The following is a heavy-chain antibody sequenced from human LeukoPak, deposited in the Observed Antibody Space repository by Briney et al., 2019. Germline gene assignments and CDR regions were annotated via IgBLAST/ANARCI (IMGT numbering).Heavy chain of an antibody. V-gene: IGHV3-33*08. CDR1: GFSFSIYS. D-gene: IGHD3-3*02. CDR2: IWYDGSNK. Sequence: PGGSLRLSCAASGFSFSIYSMSWVRQAPGKGLEWVAVIWYDGSNKYYADSVKGRFTISRDNSKNTLYLQMNSLRAEDTAVYYCARDASFSITWGDYWGQGTLVTVSS. CDR3: ARDASFSITWGDY. J-gene: IGHJ4*02.